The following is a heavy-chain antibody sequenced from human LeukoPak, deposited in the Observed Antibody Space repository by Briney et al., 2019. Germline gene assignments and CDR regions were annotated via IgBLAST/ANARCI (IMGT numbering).Heavy chain of an antibody. CDR2: INPSGGST. V-gene: IGHV1-46*01. CDR3: ARRYGDYGGEFDY. D-gene: IGHD4-17*01. CDR1: GYTFTSYY. Sequence: ASVKVSCKASGYTFTSYYMHWVRQAPGQGLEWMGIINPSGGSTSYAQKFQGRVTITADECTSTAYMELSSLRSEDTAVYYCARRYGDYGGEFDYWGQGTLVTVSS. J-gene: IGHJ4*02.